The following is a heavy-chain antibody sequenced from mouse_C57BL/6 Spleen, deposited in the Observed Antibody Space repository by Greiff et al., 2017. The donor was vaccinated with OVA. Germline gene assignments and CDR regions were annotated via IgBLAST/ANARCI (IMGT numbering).Heavy chain of an antibody. Sequence: QVQLQQPGAELVKPGASVKLSCKASGYTFTSYWMHWVKQRPGQGLEWIGMIHPNSGSTNYNEKFKSKATLTADKSSSTAYMQLSSLTSEDSAVYYCARERLVRGHYFDYWGQGTTLTVSS. CDR1: GYTFTSYW. V-gene: IGHV1-64*01. J-gene: IGHJ2*01. D-gene: IGHD2-14*01. CDR3: ARERLVRGHYFDY. CDR2: IHPNSGST.